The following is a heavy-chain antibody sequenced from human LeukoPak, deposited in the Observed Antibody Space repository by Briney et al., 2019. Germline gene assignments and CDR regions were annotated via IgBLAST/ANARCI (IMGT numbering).Heavy chain of an antibody. D-gene: IGHD6-13*01. Sequence: ASVKVSCKASGGTFSSYAISWVRQAPGQGLEWMGGIIPIFGTANYAQKFQGRVTITTDESTSTAYMELSSLRSEDTAVYYCARGAPVYAAAGTGFDYWGQGTLVTVSS. V-gene: IGHV1-69*05. CDR3: ARGAPVYAAAGTGFDY. CDR1: GGTFSSYA. CDR2: IIPIFGTA. J-gene: IGHJ4*02.